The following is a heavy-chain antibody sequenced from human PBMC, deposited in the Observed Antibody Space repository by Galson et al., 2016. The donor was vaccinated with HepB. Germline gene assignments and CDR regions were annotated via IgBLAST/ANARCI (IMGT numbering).Heavy chain of an antibody. V-gene: IGHV4-59*12. Sequence: SETLSLTCTVPGGSINRYSWNWIPQPSGMGLEWIGYVFYSGRTKYNHTLHSRVNISIDKSKTQFYLKLTSVTAADTAVYFCARIHPDYHDSTASDALDVWGQGIMVTVSS. CDR2: VFYSGRT. CDR3: ARIHPDYHDSTASDALDV. D-gene: IGHD3-22*01. J-gene: IGHJ3*01. CDR1: GGSINRYS.